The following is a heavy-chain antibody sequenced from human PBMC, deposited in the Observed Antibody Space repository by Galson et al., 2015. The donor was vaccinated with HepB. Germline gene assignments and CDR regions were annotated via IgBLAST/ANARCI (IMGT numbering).Heavy chain of an antibody. Sequence: SLRLSCAASGFTFSSYAMHWVRQAPGKGLEWVAVISYDGSNKYYADSVKGRFTISRDNSKNTLYLQMNSLRAEDTAVYHCARWGQQLDEFDYWGQGTLVTVSS. V-gene: IGHV3-30*04. J-gene: IGHJ4*02. D-gene: IGHD6-13*01. CDR2: ISYDGSNK. CDR1: GFTFSSYA. CDR3: ARWGQQLDEFDY.